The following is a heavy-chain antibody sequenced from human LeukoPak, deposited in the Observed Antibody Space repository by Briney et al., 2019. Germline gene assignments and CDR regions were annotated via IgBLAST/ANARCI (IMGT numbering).Heavy chain of an antibody. CDR1: GFSLSTSGVG. CDR2: IYWDDDK. CDR3: AHRGGGNSFDY. V-gene: IGHV2-5*02. J-gene: IGHJ4*02. Sequence: SGPTLVKPTQTLTLTCTFSGFSLSTSGVGVGWIRQPPGKALEWLALIYWDDDKLYSPSLKSRLTITKDTSKNQVVLTMTNMDSVDTATYYCAHRGGGNSFDYWGQGTLVTVSS. D-gene: IGHD2-15*01.